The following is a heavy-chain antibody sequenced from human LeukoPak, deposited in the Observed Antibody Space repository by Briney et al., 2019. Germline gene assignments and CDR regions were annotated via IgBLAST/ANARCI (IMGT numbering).Heavy chain of an antibody. D-gene: IGHD3-10*01. J-gene: IGHJ4*02. CDR1: GFTFSSYG. V-gene: IGHV3-30*18. CDR3: AKADGVRYYFDY. CDR2: ISYDGSNK. Sequence: GGSLRLSCAASGFTFSSYGMHWVRQAPGKGLEWVAVISYDGSNKYYADSVKGRFTISRDNSKNTLYLQMNSLRAEDTAVYYCAKADGVRYYFDYWGQGTLVTVSS.